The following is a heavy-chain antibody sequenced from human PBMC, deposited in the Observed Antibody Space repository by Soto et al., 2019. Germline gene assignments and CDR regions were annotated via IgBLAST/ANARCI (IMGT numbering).Heavy chain of an antibody. J-gene: IGHJ5*02. CDR1: GVSIDSSYW. Sequence: PSETLSLTCDVSGVSIDSSYWWGWVRQPPGRDLEWLGDMSHGGSTNYNPSLKSRVTISVDKSKNQFSLKLSSVTAADTAVYYCARVYPTYYDILTGYHQFNWFDPWGQGTLVTVSS. D-gene: IGHD3-9*01. V-gene: IGHV4-4*02. CDR2: MSHGGST. CDR3: ARVYPTYYDILTGYHQFNWFDP.